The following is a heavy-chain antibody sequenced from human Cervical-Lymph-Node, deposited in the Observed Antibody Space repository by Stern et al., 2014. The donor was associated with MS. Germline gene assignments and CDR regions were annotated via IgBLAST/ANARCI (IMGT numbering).Heavy chain of an antibody. CDR1: GYSFTKYW. D-gene: IGHD6-13*01. CDR3: ARHRQQTLYGMDV. Sequence: VQLVQSGAEVKKPGESLKISCKGFGYSFTKYWIGWVRQMPGKGLEWMGVIYPGDSDTRYSPSFQGRVTISADKSISTAYLQWSSLKASDTAMYYCARHRQQTLYGMDVWGQGTTVTVSS. V-gene: IGHV5-51*01. J-gene: IGHJ6*02. CDR2: IYPGDSDT.